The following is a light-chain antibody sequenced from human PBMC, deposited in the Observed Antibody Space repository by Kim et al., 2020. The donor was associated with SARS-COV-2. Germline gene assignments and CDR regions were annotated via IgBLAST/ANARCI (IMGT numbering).Light chain of an antibody. V-gene: IGKV3-20*01. J-gene: IGKJ1*01. CDR3: QQYGSSPWT. CDR1: QSIRSSD. CDR2: GAA. Sequence: SPGERVSFSCRASQSIRSSDVASYQQTPGQSPRLLIHGAASRATGIPDRFSGSGSGTDFTLTISRLEPEDFAVYFCQQYGSSPWTFGQGTKVDIK.